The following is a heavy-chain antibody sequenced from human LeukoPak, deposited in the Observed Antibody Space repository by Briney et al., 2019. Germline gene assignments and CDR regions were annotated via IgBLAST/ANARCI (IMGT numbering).Heavy chain of an antibody. D-gene: IGHD1-14*01. CDR1: GGSISSYY. CDR2: IYYSGST. CDR3: ARFRAGDYMDV. Sequence: PSETLSLTCTVSGGSISSYYWSWIRQPPGKGLEWIGYIYYSGSTNYNPSLKSRVTISVDTSKNQFSLKLSSVTAADTAVYYCARFRAGDYMDVWGKGTTVTISS. J-gene: IGHJ6*03. V-gene: IGHV4-59*01.